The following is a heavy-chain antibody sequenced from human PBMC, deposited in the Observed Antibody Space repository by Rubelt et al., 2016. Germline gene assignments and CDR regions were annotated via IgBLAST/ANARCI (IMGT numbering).Heavy chain of an antibody. D-gene: IGHD3-22*01. CDR3: ARDPSNTSGFHAYFDY. V-gene: IGHV1-18*01. Sequence: QVQLVQSGVEVKEPGASIKVSCKTSGYSFKRYAISWVRQAPGQGLEWMGWISTYNVYTRSAQNFQGRVTMTTDTSTSTAYMELRSLGSDDTAVYSCARDPSNTSGFHAYFDYWGQGTLGSVSS. CDR1: GYSFKRYA. J-gene: IGHJ4*02. CDR2: ISTYNVYT.